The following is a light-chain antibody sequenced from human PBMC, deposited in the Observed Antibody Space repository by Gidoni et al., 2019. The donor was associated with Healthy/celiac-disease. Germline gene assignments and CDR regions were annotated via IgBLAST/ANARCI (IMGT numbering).Light chain of an antibody. V-gene: IGLV3-21*04. CDR1: NIGSKS. CDR2: YDS. Sequence: SSVPTQTPSVSVGPGKTARITCGGNNIGSKSVHWYQQKPGQAPVLVIYYDSDRPSGIPERFSGSNSGNTATLTISRVEAGDEADYYCQVWDSSSDHPGVVFGGGTKLTVL. CDR3: QVWDSSSDHPGVV. J-gene: IGLJ2*01.